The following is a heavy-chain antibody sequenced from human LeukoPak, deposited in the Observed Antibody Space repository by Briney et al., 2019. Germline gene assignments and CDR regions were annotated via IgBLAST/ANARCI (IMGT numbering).Heavy chain of an antibody. D-gene: IGHD5-12*01. V-gene: IGHV1-24*01. CDR1: GYTLTELS. Sequence: ASVKVSCKVSGYTLTELSMHWVRQAPGKGLEWVGGFDPEDGETIYAQKFQGRVTMTEDTSTDTAYMELSSLRSDDTAVYYCARDDGSGYATAPIDYWGQGTLVTVSS. CDR2: FDPEDGET. J-gene: IGHJ4*02. CDR3: ARDDGSGYATAPIDY.